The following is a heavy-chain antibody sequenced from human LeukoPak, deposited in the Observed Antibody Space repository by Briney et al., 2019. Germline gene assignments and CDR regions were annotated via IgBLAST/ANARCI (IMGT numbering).Heavy chain of an antibody. V-gene: IGHV3-15*07. CDR3: TTGGNVMVADTRAFDI. CDR1: DFTFNKDW. D-gene: IGHD2-15*01. Sequence: GGSLRLSCAASDFTFNKDWMNWVRQAPGKGLEWVGRIKSTVDGGTTDYAAPVKGRFTVPRDDSKRTLYLQMNSLKIEDTAVYYCTTGGNVMVADTRAFDIWGQGTMVTVSS. CDR2: IKSTVDGGTT. J-gene: IGHJ3*02.